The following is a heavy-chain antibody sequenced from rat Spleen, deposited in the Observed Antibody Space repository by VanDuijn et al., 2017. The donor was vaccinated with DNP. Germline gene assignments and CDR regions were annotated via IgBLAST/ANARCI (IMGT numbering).Heavy chain of an antibody. Sequence: QVQLQQSRAELAKPGSSVMISCRASGYTFTTYYIGWIKQTTGQGLDYIGYINTGSGGTNYNEKFRGKATLTVDTSSSTAFMQLSSLTPDDSAVYYCARRRLPYWYFDFWGPGTMVTVSS. V-gene: IGHV1-43*01. CDR2: INTGSGGT. CDR3: ARRRLPYWYFDF. D-gene: IGHD1-4*01. CDR1: GYTFTTYY. J-gene: IGHJ1*01.